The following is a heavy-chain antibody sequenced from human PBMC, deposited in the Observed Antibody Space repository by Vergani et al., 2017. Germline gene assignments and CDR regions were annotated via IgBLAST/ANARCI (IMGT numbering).Heavy chain of an antibody. CDR3: AKDLRPPPLYYYYGMDV. D-gene: IGHD5/OR15-5a*01. CDR2: ISAYNGNT. Sequence: QVQLVQSGAEVKKPGASVKVSCKASGYTFTSYGISWVRQAPGHGLEWMGWISAYNGNTNYAQKLQGRVTMNTDTSTSTAYMELSSLRSEDTAVYYCAKDLRPPPLYYYYGMDVWGQGTTVTVSS. V-gene: IGHV1-18*04. J-gene: IGHJ6*02. CDR1: GYTFTSYG.